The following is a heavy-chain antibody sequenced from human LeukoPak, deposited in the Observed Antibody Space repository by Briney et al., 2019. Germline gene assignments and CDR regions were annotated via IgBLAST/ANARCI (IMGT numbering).Heavy chain of an antibody. D-gene: IGHD3-10*01. CDR3: ARGRVYYYGSGSYYNAPDY. CDR1: GGTFSSYA. Sequence: GASVKVSCKASGGTFSSYAISWVRQAPGQGLEWMGGIIPIFGTANYAQKFQGRVTITADESTSTAYMELSSLRSEDTAVYYCARGRVYYYGSGSYYNAPDYWGQGTLVTVSS. J-gene: IGHJ4*02. V-gene: IGHV1-69*13. CDR2: IIPIFGTA.